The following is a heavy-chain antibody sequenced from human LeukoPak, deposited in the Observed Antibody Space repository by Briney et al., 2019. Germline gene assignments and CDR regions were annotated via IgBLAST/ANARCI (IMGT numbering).Heavy chain of an antibody. Sequence: GGSLRLSCAASGLTFSSYWMSWVRQAPGKGREWVANIKQEGSEKYYVDSVDGRFTISRDNAKNSLYLQMTSLRAEDTAVYYCARYRSKRITIFGVVSYYMDVWGKGTTVTVSS. CDR1: GLTFSSYW. V-gene: IGHV3-7*03. CDR3: ARYRSKRITIFGVVSYYMDV. CDR2: IKQEGSEK. D-gene: IGHD3-3*01. J-gene: IGHJ6*03.